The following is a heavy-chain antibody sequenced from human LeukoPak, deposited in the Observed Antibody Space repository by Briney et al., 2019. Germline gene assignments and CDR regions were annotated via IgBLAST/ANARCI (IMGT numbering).Heavy chain of an antibody. V-gene: IGHV3-23*01. Sequence: GGSLRLSFAASGFTFSSYAMSWVRQAPGKGLGWVSAISGSGGSTYYADSVKGRFTISRDNSKNTLYLQMNSLRAEDTAVYYCAKDRASSGWAGPHYFDYWGQGTLVTVSS. J-gene: IGHJ4*02. CDR2: ISGSGGST. CDR3: AKDRASSGWAGPHYFDY. D-gene: IGHD6-19*01. CDR1: GFTFSSYA.